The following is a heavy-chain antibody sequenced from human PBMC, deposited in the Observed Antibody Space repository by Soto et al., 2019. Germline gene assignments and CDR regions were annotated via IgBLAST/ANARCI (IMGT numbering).Heavy chain of an antibody. Sequence: QVHLVQSGPEVKKPGASVKVSCKGSGSAFTTYGITWVRQAPGQGLEWMGWISAHNGNTNYAQKLQGRVTVTRDTSTSTAYMELRSLRSDDTAVYYCARGRYGDYWGQGALVTVSS. J-gene: IGHJ4*02. CDR1: GSAFTTYG. CDR2: ISAHNGNT. V-gene: IGHV1-18*01. D-gene: IGHD1-1*01. CDR3: ARGRYGDY.